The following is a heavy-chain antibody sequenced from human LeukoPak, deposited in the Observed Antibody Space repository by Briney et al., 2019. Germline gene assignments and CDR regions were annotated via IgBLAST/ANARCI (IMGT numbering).Heavy chain of an antibody. D-gene: IGHD1-7*01. CDR1: GGSLSGYY. V-gene: IGHV4-34*01. CDR3: ARSSRELGGYAPWELMPPFDY. CDR2: INHSGST. Sequence: PSETLSLTCAVSGGSLSGYYWTWIRQPPGKGLEWIGEINHSGSTNYNPSLKSRVTISVDTSRKQFFLRLSSVTAEDTAVYYCARSSRELGGYAPWELMPPFDYWGQGTLVTVSS. J-gene: IGHJ4*02.